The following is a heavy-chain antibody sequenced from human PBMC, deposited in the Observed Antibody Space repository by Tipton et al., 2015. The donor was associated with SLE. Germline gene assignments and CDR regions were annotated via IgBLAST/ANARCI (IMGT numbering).Heavy chain of an antibody. J-gene: IGHJ3*02. Sequence: TLSLTCNVSGGSISSYYWGWLRQPPGEGLEWIGYIYNSATTNYSPSLKSRVTMSLDTSKNQFSLKLSSVTAADTAVYYCAGRFSGGYDAFDIWGQGTVVTVSS. CDR3: AGRFSGGYDAFDI. D-gene: IGHD2-15*01. CDR1: GGSISSYY. CDR2: IYNSATT. V-gene: IGHV4-59*01.